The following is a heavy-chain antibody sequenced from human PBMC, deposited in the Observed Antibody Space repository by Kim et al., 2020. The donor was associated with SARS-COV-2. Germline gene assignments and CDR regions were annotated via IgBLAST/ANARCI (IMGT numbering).Heavy chain of an antibody. D-gene: IGHD4-17*01. Sequence: YAQKFQGRGPITADESTSTAYMELSSLRSEDTAVYYCARYGYGDQGPFDYWGQGTLVTVSS. V-gene: IGHV1-69*01. J-gene: IGHJ4*02. CDR3: ARYGYGDQGPFDY.